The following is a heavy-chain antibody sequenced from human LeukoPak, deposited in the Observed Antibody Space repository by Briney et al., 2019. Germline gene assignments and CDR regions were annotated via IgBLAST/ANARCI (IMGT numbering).Heavy chain of an antibody. Sequence: PGRSLRLSCAASGFTFSSYAMHWVRQAPGKGLEWVAVISYDGSNKYYADSVKGRFTISRDNSKNTLYLQMNSLRAEDTAVYYCASGGSIAGFDYWGQGTLVTVSS. D-gene: IGHD6-6*01. CDR2: ISYDGSNK. J-gene: IGHJ4*02. V-gene: IGHV3-30-3*01. CDR1: GFTFSSYA. CDR3: ASGGSIAGFDY.